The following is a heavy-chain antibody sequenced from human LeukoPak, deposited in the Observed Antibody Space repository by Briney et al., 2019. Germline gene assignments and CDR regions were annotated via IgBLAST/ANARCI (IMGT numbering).Heavy chain of an antibody. V-gene: IGHV3-30*04. D-gene: IGHD3-10*01. Sequence: GGSLRLSCAASGFTFSSYAMHWVRQAPGKGLEWVAVISYDGSNKYYADSVKGRFTISRDNSKNTLYLQMNSLRAEDTAVYYCASPVYYYGSGSFQAHDAFDIWGQGTMVTVSS. J-gene: IGHJ3*02. CDR1: GFTFSSYA. CDR3: ASPVYYYGSGSFQAHDAFDI. CDR2: ISYDGSNK.